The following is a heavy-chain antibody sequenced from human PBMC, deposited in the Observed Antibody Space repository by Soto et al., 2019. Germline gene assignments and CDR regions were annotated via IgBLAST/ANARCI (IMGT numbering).Heavy chain of an antibody. J-gene: IGHJ3*02. CDR1: GGSISSYY. V-gene: IGHV4-59*01. CDR3: ARSLGGYSSSILGFDI. Sequence: SETLSLTCTVSGGSISSYYWSWIRQPPGKGLEWIGYIYYSGSTNYNPSLKSRVTISVDTSKNQFSLKLSSVTAADTAVYYCARSLGGYSSSILGFDIWGQGTMVTVSS. D-gene: IGHD6-13*01. CDR2: IYYSGST.